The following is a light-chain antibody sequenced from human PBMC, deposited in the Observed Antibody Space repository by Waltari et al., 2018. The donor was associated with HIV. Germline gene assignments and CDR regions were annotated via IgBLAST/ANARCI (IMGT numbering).Light chain of an antibody. CDR2: QDN. Sequence: SYELTQPPSVSVSPGQTARITCSGNKLGGKYASWYQKKPGKSPVLVIYQDNKRPAGIPERVSRSNSWIPATLALTWTLSMDVADYFFQASDIATGVFGGRTYLTVL. CDR3: QASDIATGV. CDR1: KLGGKY. J-gene: IGLJ7*01. V-gene: IGLV3-1*01.